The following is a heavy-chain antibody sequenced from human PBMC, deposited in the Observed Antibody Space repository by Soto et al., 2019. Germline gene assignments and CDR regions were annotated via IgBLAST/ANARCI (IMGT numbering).Heavy chain of an antibody. V-gene: IGHV3-23*01. CDR1: GFTFSSYA. Sequence: GGSLRLSCAASGFTFSSYAMSWVRQAPGKGLEWVSAISGSGGSTYYADSVKGRFTISRDNSKNTLYLQMNSLRAEDTAVYYCARLSGHDILWANFDYWGQGTLVTVSS. CDR2: ISGSGGST. CDR3: ARLSGHDILWANFDY. J-gene: IGHJ4*02. D-gene: IGHD3-9*01.